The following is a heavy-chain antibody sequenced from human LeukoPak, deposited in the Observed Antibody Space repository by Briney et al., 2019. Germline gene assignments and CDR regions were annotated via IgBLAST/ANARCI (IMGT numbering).Heavy chain of an antibody. CDR2: FDPEDGET. Sequence: ASVKVSCKVSGYTLTELSMHWVRQAPGKGLEWMGGFDPEDGETIYAQKFQGRVTMTEDTSTDTAYMELSSLRSEDTAVYYCATAPGMVRGVIDDYWGQGTLVTVSS. V-gene: IGHV1-24*01. J-gene: IGHJ4*02. CDR3: ATAPGMVRGVIDDY. D-gene: IGHD3-10*01. CDR1: GYTLTELS.